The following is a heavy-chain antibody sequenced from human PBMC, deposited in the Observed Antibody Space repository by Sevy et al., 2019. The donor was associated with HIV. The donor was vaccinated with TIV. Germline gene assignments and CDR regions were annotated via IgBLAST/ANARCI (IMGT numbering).Heavy chain of an antibody. J-gene: IGHJ4*02. V-gene: IGHV1-24*01. CDR3: ATSYRIAVADFEY. CDR2: FDPEDGEI. D-gene: IGHD6-19*01. Sequence: ASVKVSCKVSGYTLTELSIHWVRQAPGKGLEWMGGFDPEDGEIIYAQKFQGRVTMTEDTSAETGYMELSSLRSDDTAVYYCATSYRIAVADFEYWGQGTQVTVSS. CDR1: GYTLTELS.